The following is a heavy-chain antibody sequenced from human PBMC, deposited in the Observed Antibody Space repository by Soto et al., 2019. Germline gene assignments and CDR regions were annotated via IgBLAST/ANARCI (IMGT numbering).Heavy chain of an antibody. J-gene: IGHJ4*02. CDR1: GGTCSIYA. D-gene: IGHD2-15*01. Sequence: SVKVSCKASGGTCSIYAISGVRQAPGQGLEWMGGIIPIFGTANYAQKFQGRVTITADKSTSTAYMELSSLRSEDTAVYYCARVVVAATGYYFDYWGQGTLVTV. CDR3: ARVVVAATGYYFDY. CDR2: IIPIFGTA. V-gene: IGHV1-69*06.